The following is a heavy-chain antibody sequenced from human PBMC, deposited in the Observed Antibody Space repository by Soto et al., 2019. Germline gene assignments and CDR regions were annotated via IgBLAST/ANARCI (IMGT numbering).Heavy chain of an antibody. V-gene: IGHV1-69*06. CDR3: ARDSTGTNNWFDS. D-gene: IGHD1-1*01. Sequence: VQSGAEVRKPGSSVRVSCEVSGDTFPSHTINWLRQAPGQWLECMGGVIPVFGSPTYAQRFQARLSITADTSTQTAYMELSSLTSDDTAFYFCARDSTGTNNWFDSWGQGTLVTVSS. J-gene: IGHJ5*01. CDR1: GDTFPSHT. CDR2: VIPVFGSP.